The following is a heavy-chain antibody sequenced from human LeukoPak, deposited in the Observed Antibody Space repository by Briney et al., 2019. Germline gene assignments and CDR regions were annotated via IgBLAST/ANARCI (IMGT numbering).Heavy chain of an antibody. D-gene: IGHD3-22*01. V-gene: IGHV4-39*01. CDR1: GGFIGSSSFY. CDR3: ASSTSYYYDTSGYFEY. Sequence: PSETLSLTCTVSGGFIGSSSFYWAWIRQTPGQGLEWIGRLAYSGSTYYKSSLKSRVTLSVDAANNQFYLKLTSVTVADTALFYCASSTSYYYDTSGYFEYWGQGILVTVPS. J-gene: IGHJ4*02. CDR2: LAYSGST.